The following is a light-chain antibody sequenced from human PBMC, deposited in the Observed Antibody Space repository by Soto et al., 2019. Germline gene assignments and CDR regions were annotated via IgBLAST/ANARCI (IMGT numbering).Light chain of an antibody. CDR2: DAS. CDR3: QQYNTYSRT. J-gene: IGKJ1*01. CDR1: QSVGNW. Sequence: DIQMTQSPSTLSASVGDRVTITCRASQSVGNWLAWYQQKPGNAPKLLIYDASNLESGVPSRFSGSGSGTEFTLTLSSLQPDDFATYYCQQYNTYSRTFGQGTKVDIK. V-gene: IGKV1-5*01.